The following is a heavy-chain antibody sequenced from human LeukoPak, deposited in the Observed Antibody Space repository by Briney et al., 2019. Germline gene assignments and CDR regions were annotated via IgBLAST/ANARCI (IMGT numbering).Heavy chain of an antibody. J-gene: IGHJ6*02. V-gene: IGHV1-69*01. CDR3: ARDRPNDVLSRVATPLDVYYGMDV. CDR2: IIPIFGTA. D-gene: IGHD5-12*01. Sequence: GASVKVSCKASGGTFSSYAISWVRQAPGQGLEWMGGIIPIFGTANYAQKFQGRVTITADESTSTAYMELSSLRSEDTAVYYCARDRPNDVLSRVATPLDVYYGMDVWGQGTTVTVSS. CDR1: GGTFSSYA.